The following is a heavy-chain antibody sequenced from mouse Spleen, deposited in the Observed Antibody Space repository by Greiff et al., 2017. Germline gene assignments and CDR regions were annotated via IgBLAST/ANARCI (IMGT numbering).Heavy chain of an antibody. D-gene: IGHD2-14*01. CDR3: LAYYRSYWYFDV. V-gene: IGHV14-1*01. CDR1: GFNIKNTY. CDR2: IDPETGGT. Sequence: EVQGVESVAELVRPGASVKLSCTASGFNIKNTYMHWVKQRPEQGLEWIGRIDPETGGTAYNQKFKGKAILTADKSSSTAYMELRSLTSEDSAVYYCLAYYRSYWYFDVWGAGTTVTVSS. J-gene: IGHJ1*01.